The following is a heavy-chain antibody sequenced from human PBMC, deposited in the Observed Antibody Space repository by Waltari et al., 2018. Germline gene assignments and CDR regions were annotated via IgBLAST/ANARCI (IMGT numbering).Heavy chain of an antibody. CDR1: GFTFSDYW. CDR3: AASNWFDP. J-gene: IGHJ5*02. Sequence: VQVVESGGGLVQPGGSLRLSWAAPGFTFSDYWMSWIRQAPGKGLEWVANIIHDGSEKYYVDSVKGRFTISRDNAKNLLYLQINSLTVEDTAVYYCAASNWFDPWGQGTLVTVSS. CDR2: IIHDGSEK. V-gene: IGHV3-7*01.